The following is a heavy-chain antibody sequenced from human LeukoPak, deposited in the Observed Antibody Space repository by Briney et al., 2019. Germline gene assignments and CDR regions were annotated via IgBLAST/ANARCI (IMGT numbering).Heavy chain of an antibody. Sequence: GASVKVSCKASGYTFTSYGISWVRQAPGQGLEWMGWISAYNGNTNYAQKLQGRVTITADESTSTAYMELSSLRSEDTAVYYCARAEDAVGTGDYVYWGQGTLVTVSP. CDR3: ARAEDAVGTGDYVY. CDR2: ISAYNGNT. J-gene: IGHJ4*02. CDR1: GYTFTSYG. V-gene: IGHV1-18*01. D-gene: IGHD7-27*01.